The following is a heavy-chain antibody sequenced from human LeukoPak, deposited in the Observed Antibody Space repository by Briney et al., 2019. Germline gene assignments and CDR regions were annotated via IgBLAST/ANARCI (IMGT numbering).Heavy chain of an antibody. Sequence: SETLSLTCTVSGGSISSYYWSWIRQPPGKGLEWIGYIYYSGSTNYNPSLKSRVTISVDTSKNQFSLKLSSVTAADTAVDYRARGTRGGDDCWGQGTLVTVSS. CDR3: ARGTRGGDDC. J-gene: IGHJ4*02. CDR2: IYYSGST. CDR1: GGSISSYY. V-gene: IGHV4-59*01. D-gene: IGHD2-21*02.